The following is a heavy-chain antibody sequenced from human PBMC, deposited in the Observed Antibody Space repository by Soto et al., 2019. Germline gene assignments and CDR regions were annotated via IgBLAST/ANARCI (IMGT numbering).Heavy chain of an antibody. Sequence: QVQLVESGGGLVKPGGSLRLSCAASGLTFSDYYMSWIRQAPGRGLEWVLYISGSSSDTNYADSVKGRFTISRDNAKNSLYLQMNSLRAEDTAVYYCARGSRGAVAADYWGQGILVTVSS. CDR1: GLTFSDYY. V-gene: IGHV3-11*05. CDR2: ISGSSSDT. CDR3: ARGSRGAVAADY. D-gene: IGHD6-19*01. J-gene: IGHJ4*02.